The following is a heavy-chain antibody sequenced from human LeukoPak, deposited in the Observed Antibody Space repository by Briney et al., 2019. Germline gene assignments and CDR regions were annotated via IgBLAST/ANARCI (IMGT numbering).Heavy chain of an antibody. CDR2: ISAYNGNT. Sequence: ASMKVSCKASGYTFTSHGISWVRQAPGQGLEWMGWISAYNGNTNYAQKLQGRVTMATDTSTSTAYMELRSLRSDDTAVYYCARDTFNYYDSSGHDAFDIWGQGTMVTVSS. CDR1: GYTFTSHG. D-gene: IGHD3-22*01. CDR3: ARDTFNYYDSSGHDAFDI. J-gene: IGHJ3*02. V-gene: IGHV1-18*01.